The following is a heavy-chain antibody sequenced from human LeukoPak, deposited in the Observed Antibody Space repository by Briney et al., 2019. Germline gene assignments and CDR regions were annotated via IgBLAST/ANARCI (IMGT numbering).Heavy chain of an antibody. CDR1: GGSISSSSYY. Sequence: SETLSLTCTVSGGSISSSSYYWGWLRQPPGKGLEWIGSIYYSGSTYYNPSLKSRVTISVDTSKNQFSLKLSSVTAADTAVYYCARQLWFGASPYFDYRGQGTLVTVSS. V-gene: IGHV4-39*01. D-gene: IGHD3-10*01. J-gene: IGHJ4*02. CDR2: IYYSGST. CDR3: ARQLWFGASPYFDY.